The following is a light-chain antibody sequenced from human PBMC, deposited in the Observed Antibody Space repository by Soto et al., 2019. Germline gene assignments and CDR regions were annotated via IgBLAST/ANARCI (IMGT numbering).Light chain of an antibody. CDR1: QNVLSN. CDR3: QQYNNWPIT. Sequence: EIVMTHSPGTLSVSPGERATLSCRASQNVLSNLAWCQQKPGQAPRLLIYGASTRATGMPARFSGSGSGTEFTLTVSSLQSEDFAVYYRQQYNNWPITFGQGTRLEIK. CDR2: GAS. J-gene: IGKJ5*01. V-gene: IGKV3-15*01.